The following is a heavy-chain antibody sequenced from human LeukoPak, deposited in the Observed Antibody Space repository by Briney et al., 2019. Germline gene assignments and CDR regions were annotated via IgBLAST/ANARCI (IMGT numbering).Heavy chain of an antibody. V-gene: IGHV4-39*01. CDR2: LYYSGNT. Sequence: PSETLSLTCTVSGGSISSSRYYWGWIRQPPGKGLEWIGSLYYSGNTYYNPSLKSRVTTSVDTSKNQLSLILNSVTAADTAVYYCARVSATGTSWYFDYWGQGNLVTVSS. J-gene: IGHJ4*02. D-gene: IGHD6-13*01. CDR3: ARVSATGTSWYFDY. CDR1: GGSISSSRYY.